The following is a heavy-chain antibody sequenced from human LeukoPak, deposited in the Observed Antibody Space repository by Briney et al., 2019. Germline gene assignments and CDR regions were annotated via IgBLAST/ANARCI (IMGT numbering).Heavy chain of an antibody. J-gene: IGHJ4*02. Sequence: SETLSLTCTVSGGSISSYYWNWIRQPPGKGLEFIGYIYYSGSTNYNPSLKSRVTISVDTSKNQFSLKLCSVTAADTAVYYCARLETVAGTEYYFDYWGQGTLVTVSP. CDR3: ARLETVAGTEYYFDY. CDR1: GGSISSYY. CDR2: IYYSGST. V-gene: IGHV4-59*08. D-gene: IGHD6-19*01.